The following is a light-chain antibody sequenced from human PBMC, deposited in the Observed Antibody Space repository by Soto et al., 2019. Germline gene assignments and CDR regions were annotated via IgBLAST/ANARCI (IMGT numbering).Light chain of an antibody. Sequence: EIVLTQSPGTLSLSPGERATLSCRASQSVRSSFFAWYQQKPGQAPRLLIYDVSVRATGIPDRFSGSGSGTDFTLTIKRLKPEDFDVYYCPHYETSFMYPFGKGTKLEI. CDR3: PHYETSFMYP. CDR2: DVS. CDR1: QSVRSSF. J-gene: IGKJ2*01. V-gene: IGKV3-20*01.